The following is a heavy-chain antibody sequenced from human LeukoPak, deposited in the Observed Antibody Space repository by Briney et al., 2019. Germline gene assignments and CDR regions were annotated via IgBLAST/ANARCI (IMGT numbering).Heavy chain of an antibody. CDR2: IWYDGSNK. CDR3: ARVFVPGLIGLSIAAAGTWRYYYGMDV. D-gene: IGHD6-13*01. Sequence: PGRSLRLSCAASGFTFSSYGMHWVRQAPGKGLEWVAVIWYDGSNKYYADSVKGRFTISRDNSKNTLYLQMNSLRAEDTAVYYCARVFVPGLIGLSIAAAGTWRYYYGMDVWGQGTTVTVSS. J-gene: IGHJ6*02. V-gene: IGHV3-33*01. CDR1: GFTFSSYG.